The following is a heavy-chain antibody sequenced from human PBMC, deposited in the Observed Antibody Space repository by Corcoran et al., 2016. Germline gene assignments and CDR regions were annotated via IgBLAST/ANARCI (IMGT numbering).Heavy chain of an antibody. V-gene: IGHV3-48*04. J-gene: IGHJ5*02. CDR2: ISSSSSTI. D-gene: IGHD4-4*01. CDR1: GFTFSSYS. CDR3: ARDSAFYSNYDWFDP. Sequence: EVQLVESGGGLVQPGGSLRLSCAASGFTFSSYSMNWVRQAPGKGLEWVSYISSSSSTIYYADSVKGRFTISRDNAKNSLYLQMNSLRAEDTAGYYCARDSAFYSNYDWFDPWGQGTLVTVSS.